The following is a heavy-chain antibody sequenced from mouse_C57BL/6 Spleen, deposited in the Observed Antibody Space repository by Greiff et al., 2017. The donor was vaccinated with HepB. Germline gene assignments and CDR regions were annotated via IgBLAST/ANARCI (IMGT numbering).Heavy chain of an antibody. Sequence: QVQLQQSGPELVKPGASVKISCKASGYAFSSSWMNWVKQRPGKGLEWIGRIYPGDGVTNYNGKFKGKATLTADKSSSTAYMQLSSLTSEDSAVYFGAIKEGYYGSSWYFDVWGTGTTVTVSS. CDR3: AIKEGYYGSSWYFDV. J-gene: IGHJ1*03. V-gene: IGHV1-82*01. D-gene: IGHD1-1*01. CDR1: GYAFSSSW. CDR2: IYPGDGVT.